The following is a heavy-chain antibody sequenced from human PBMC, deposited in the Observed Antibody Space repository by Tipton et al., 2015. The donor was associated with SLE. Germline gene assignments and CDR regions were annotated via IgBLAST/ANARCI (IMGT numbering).Heavy chain of an antibody. Sequence: SLRLSCAASGFTFTDYSMYWVRQAPGKGLEWVSSISSASDYIYHADSVKGRFTISRDNAKISLHLQMNSLRAEDTAVYYCARSSGSYRPFDYWGQGTLVTVSS. J-gene: IGHJ4*02. CDR1: GFTFTDYS. D-gene: IGHD5-12*01. V-gene: IGHV3-21*01. CDR2: ISSASDYI. CDR3: ARSSGSYRPFDY.